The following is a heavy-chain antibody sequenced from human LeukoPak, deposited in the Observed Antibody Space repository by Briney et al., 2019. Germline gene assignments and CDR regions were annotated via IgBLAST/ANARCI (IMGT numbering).Heavy chain of an antibody. D-gene: IGHD6-19*01. V-gene: IGHV3-11*04. Sequence: PGGSLRLSCAASGFIFSDYYRTWIRQAPGKGLEWVAHISSSDNTVYYADSVKGRFTISRDNAKNSLYLQLSSLRAGDTAVYYCARGAVAGYFYYYMDVWGKGTAVTVSS. CDR2: ISSSDNTV. CDR3: ARGAVAGYFYYYMDV. J-gene: IGHJ6*03. CDR1: GFIFSDYY.